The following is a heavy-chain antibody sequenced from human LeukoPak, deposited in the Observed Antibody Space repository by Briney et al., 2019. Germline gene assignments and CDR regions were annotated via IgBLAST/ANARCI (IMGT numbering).Heavy chain of an antibody. J-gene: IGHJ3*02. CDR1: GGSISSSSYY. D-gene: IGHD1-20*01. V-gene: IGHV4-39*01. Sequence: ASETLSLTCTVSGGSISSSSYYWGWIRQPPGKGLEWIGSIYYSGSTYYNPSLKSRVTISVDTSKNQFSLKLSSVTAAGTAVYYCARHSDPLTGTTSLGDAFDIWGQGTMVTVSS. CDR3: ARHSDPLTGTTSLGDAFDI. CDR2: IYYSGST.